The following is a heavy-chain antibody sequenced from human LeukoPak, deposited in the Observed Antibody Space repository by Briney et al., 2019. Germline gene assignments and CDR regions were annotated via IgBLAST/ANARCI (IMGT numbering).Heavy chain of an antibody. V-gene: IGHV1-2*02. J-gene: IGHJ5*02. D-gene: IGHD5-12*01. Sequence: ASVKVSCKASGYTFTGYYIHWVPQAPRQGLEWMGWINPNSGGTNNAPPLQGRAPITRDPSISTAYMELSRLSSDDQAGFYWARGLGHSCYEMVYNRFDPWGQGTRVSVS. CDR3: ARGLGHSCYEMVYNRFDP. CDR2: INPNSGGT. CDR1: GYTFTGYY.